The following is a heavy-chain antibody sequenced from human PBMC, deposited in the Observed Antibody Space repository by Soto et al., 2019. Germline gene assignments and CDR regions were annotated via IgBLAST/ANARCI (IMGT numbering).Heavy chain of an antibody. J-gene: IGHJ5*02. Sequence: GASVKVSCKASGYTFTSYGISWVRQAPGQGLEWMGWISAYNGNTNYAQKLQGRVTMTTDTSTSTAYMELRSLRSDDMAVYYCAREEITFGGVLGSYVAPWGQGTLVTVSS. CDR2: ISAYNGNT. CDR1: GYTFTSYG. V-gene: IGHV1-18*03. CDR3: AREEITFGGVLGSYVAP. D-gene: IGHD3-16*02.